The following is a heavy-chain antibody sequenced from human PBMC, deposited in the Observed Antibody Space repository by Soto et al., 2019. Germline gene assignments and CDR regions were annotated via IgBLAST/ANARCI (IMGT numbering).Heavy chain of an antibody. CDR2: IIPLFGTT. CDR1: GDTFKNCV. Sequence: QVQVVQSGVEVRRPGSSVKVSCKASGDTFKNCVISWVQQAPGQGLGWRGGIIPLFGTTDFAQRFKGRLTITTDESTTTAYMELSRLRSEDTATYYCAAELGFGKLSVVWGQGTTVIVSS. V-gene: IGHV1-69*01. J-gene: IGHJ6*02. D-gene: IGHD3-10*01. CDR3: AAELGFGKLSVV.